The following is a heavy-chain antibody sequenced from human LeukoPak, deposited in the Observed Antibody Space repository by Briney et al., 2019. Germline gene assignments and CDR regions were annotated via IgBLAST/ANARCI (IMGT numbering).Heavy chain of an antibody. Sequence: GGSLRLSCAASGFTFNNYAMSWVRQAPGKGLEWVSTISCSGGRTYYADSVKGRFTISRDNSKNTLYLQMNSLRAEGTAIYYCAKDFEGYSSSWYYVDYWGQGTLVSVSS. D-gene: IGHD6-13*01. V-gene: IGHV3-23*01. CDR2: ISCSGGRT. CDR1: GFTFNNYA. CDR3: AKDFEGYSSSWYYVDY. J-gene: IGHJ4*02.